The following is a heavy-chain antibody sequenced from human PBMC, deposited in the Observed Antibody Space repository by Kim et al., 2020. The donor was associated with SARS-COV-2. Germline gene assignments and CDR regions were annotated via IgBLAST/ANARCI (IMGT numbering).Heavy chain of an antibody. V-gene: IGHV4-61*01. D-gene: IGHD3-10*01. Sequence: SETLSLTCTVSGGSVSSGSYYWSWIRQPPGKGLEWIGYIYYSGSTNYNPSLKSRVTISVDTSKNQFSLKLSSVTAADTAVYYCAREEGSYGSGSYSPLGDYWGQGTLVTVSS. J-gene: IGHJ4*02. CDR3: AREEGSYGSGSYSPLGDY. CDR1: GGSVSSGSYY. CDR2: IYYSGST.